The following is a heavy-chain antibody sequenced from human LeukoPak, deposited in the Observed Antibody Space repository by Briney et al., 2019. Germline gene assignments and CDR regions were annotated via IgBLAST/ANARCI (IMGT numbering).Heavy chain of an antibody. CDR2: ISHDGNKE. D-gene: IGHD4-23*01. CDR1: GFTFSRYA. Sequence: PGGSLTLSCQVSGFTFSRYALHWVRQAPDKGLEWVALISHDGNKEEYRDAVKGRFTISRDDSKNTLYLHMNSLRAEDTAVYYCARVFWTEGYGGNKPPALWGQGTLVTVSS. J-gene: IGHJ1*01. V-gene: IGHV3-30*10. CDR3: ARVFWTEGYGGNKPPAL.